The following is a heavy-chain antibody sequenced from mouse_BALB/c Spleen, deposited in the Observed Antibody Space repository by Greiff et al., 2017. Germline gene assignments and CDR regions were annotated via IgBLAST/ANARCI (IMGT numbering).Heavy chain of an antibody. D-gene: IGHD2-10*01. CDR2: ISNGGGST. Sequence: EVQLVESGGGLVQPGGSLKLSCAASGFTFSSYTMSWVRQTPEKRLEWVAYISNGGGSTYYPDTVKGRFTISRDNAKNTLYLQMSSLKSEDTAMYYCARPFYGNYSWGQGTSVTVSS. CDR1: GFTFSSYT. V-gene: IGHV5-12-2*01. CDR3: ARPFYGNYS. J-gene: IGHJ4*01.